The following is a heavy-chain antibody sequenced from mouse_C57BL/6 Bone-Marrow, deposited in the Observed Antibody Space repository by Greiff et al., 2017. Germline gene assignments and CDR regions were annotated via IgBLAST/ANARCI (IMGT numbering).Heavy chain of an antibody. CDR3: ARFPRWDAMDY. Sequence: QVQLKQPGAELVKPGASVKMSCKASGYTFTSYWITWVKQRPGKDLEWIGDIYPGSGSTNYNEKFKSKATLTVDTSSRTAYMQLSSPTSEDSAVYYCARFPRWDAMDYCGQGTSVTVSS. J-gene: IGHJ4*01. D-gene: IGHD4-1*01. V-gene: IGHV1-55*01. CDR2: IYPGSGST. CDR1: GYTFTSYW.